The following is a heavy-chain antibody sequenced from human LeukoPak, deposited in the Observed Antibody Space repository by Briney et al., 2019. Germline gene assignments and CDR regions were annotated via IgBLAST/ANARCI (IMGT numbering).Heavy chain of an antibody. J-gene: IGHJ4*02. V-gene: IGHV4-4*02. Sequence: KPSETLSLTCAVSGGSINSTNWWSWVRQPPGKGLEWIGEIYHGGSTNYNPSLKSRVTISVDKSKNQFSLKLTSVTAADTAVYYCARDGWFGEPSYWGQGTLVTVSS. D-gene: IGHD3-10*01. CDR2: IYHGGST. CDR1: GGSINSTNW. CDR3: ARDGWFGEPSY.